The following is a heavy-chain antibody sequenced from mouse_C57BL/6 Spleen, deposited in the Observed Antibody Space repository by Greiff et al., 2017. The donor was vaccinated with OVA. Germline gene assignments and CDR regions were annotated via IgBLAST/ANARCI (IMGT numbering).Heavy chain of an antibody. V-gene: IGHV1-53*01. CDR1: GYTFTSYW. CDR2: INPSNGGT. Sequence: VQLQQPGTDLVKPGASVKLSCKASGYTFTSYWMHWVKQRPGQGLEWIGNINPSNGGTTYNEKFKSKATLTVAKSSRTAYLQLSSLTSEDAAVYYCGMGIRGYWYFEVWGTGTTVTVSS. J-gene: IGHJ1*03. CDR3: GMGIRGYWYFEV.